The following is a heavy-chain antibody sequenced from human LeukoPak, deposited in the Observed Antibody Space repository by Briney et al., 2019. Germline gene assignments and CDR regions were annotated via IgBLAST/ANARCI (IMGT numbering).Heavy chain of an antibody. D-gene: IGHD6-13*01. CDR3: ARLVAAAGSFDY. Sequence: SETLSLTCTVSGYSISSGYYWGWIRQPPGKGLEWIGSIYHSGSTYYNPSLKSRVTISVDTSKNQFSLKLSSVTAADTAVYYCARLVAAAGSFDYWGQGTLVTVSS. J-gene: IGHJ4*02. CDR2: IYHSGST. V-gene: IGHV4-38-2*02. CDR1: GYSISSGYY.